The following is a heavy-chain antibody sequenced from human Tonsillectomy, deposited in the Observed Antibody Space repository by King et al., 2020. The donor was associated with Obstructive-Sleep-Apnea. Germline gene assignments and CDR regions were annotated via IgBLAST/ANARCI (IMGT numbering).Heavy chain of an antibody. V-gene: IGHV3-30*02. CDR3: AKDRCSNGVCFVDY. Sequence: VQLVESGGGVVQPGRSLRLSCAASGFSFSNYGMHWVRQAPGKGLEWVTFIRDDGSNEFYTSSVKGRLTVSRDNSKNTLYLQMNSLRVEDTAVYYCAKDRCSNGVCFVDYWGQGTLVTVSS. D-gene: IGHD2-8*01. CDR1: GFSFSNYG. J-gene: IGHJ4*02. CDR2: IRDDGSNE.